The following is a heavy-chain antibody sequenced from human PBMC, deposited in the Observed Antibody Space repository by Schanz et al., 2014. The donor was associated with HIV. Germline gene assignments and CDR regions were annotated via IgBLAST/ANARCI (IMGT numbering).Heavy chain of an antibody. D-gene: IGHD4-17*01. J-gene: IGHJ4*02. CDR1: GFTFSNYA. CDR2: MTTNGDRT. CDR3: AKVTPLRCLDY. V-gene: IGHV3-23*04. Sequence: VQLVQSGGGLVQSGTSLRLSCVVSGFTFSNYAMTWVRQAPGKGLEWVSVMTTNGDRTYYADSVKGRFTISRDNSKNTLHLQMNSLRAEDTAVYYCAKVTPLRCLDYWGQGTLVTVSS.